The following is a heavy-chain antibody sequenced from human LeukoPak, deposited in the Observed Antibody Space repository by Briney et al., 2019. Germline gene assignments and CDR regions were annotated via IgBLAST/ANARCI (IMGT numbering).Heavy chain of an antibody. V-gene: IGHV1-58*02. D-gene: IGHD2/OR15-2a*01. Sequence: EASVKVSCKASGFTFTSSAMQWVRQARGQRLERIGWIVVGSGNTNYAQKFQERVTITRDMSTSTAYMELSSLRSEDTAVYYCAANMKSEDYWGQGTLVTVSS. J-gene: IGHJ4*02. CDR1: GFTFTSSA. CDR3: AANMKSEDY. CDR2: IVVGSGNT.